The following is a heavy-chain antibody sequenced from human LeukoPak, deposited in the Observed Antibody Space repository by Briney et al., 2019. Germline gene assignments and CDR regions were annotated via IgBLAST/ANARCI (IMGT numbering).Heavy chain of an antibody. V-gene: IGHV3-23*01. CDR3: AKVPWVGTIT. Sequence: PGGSLRLSCVGSGFTFSNSAMNWVRQSPEKGLEWVSGIGGSGVSTNYADSVKGRFTLSRDNSKNTLYLQMNNLRADDTAIYYWAKVPWVGTITWGQGTLVIVSS. J-gene: IGHJ4*02. CDR1: GFTFSNSA. CDR2: IGGSGVST. D-gene: IGHD5-12*01.